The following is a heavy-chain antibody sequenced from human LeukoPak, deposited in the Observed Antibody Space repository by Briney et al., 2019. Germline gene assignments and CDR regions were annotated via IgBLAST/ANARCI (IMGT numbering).Heavy chain of an antibody. Sequence: SLKLTSKTYAGTFSSYATSWERQAPGQGLEWMGGIIPIFGTANYAQKFQGRVTITTDESTSTAYMELSSLRSEDTAVYYCARGEDIYTIIGDAFDIWGQGTIVTVSS. D-gene: IGHD5-24*01. CDR1: AGTFSSYA. V-gene: IGHV1-69*05. J-gene: IGHJ3*02. CDR3: ARGEDIYTIIGDAFDI. CDR2: IIPIFGTA.